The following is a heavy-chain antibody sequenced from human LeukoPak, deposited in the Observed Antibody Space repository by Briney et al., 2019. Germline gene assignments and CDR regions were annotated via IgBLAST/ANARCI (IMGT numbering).Heavy chain of an antibody. CDR3: AGSRDGYNLRTDY. CDR1: GGSISSGGYY. J-gene: IGHJ4*02. D-gene: IGHD5-24*01. V-gene: IGHV4-31*03. CDR2: IYYSGST. Sequence: PSQTLSLTCTASGGSISSGGYYWSWIRQHPGKGLEWIGYIYYSGSTYYNPSLKSRVTISVDTSKNQFSLKLSSVTAADTAVYYCAGSRDGYNLRTDYWGQGTLVTVSS.